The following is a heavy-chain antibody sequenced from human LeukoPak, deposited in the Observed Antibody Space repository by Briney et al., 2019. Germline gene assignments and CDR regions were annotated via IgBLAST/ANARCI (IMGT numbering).Heavy chain of an antibody. D-gene: IGHD3-10*01. V-gene: IGHV3-30*02. Sequence: PGGSLRLSCAASGFTFSNYVMHWVRQAPGKGLEWVAFIRYDGSNKYYADSVKGRFTISRDNSKNTLYLQMNSLRAEVTAVYYCAKSGGFDYYYYMDVWGKGTTVTVSS. CDR2: IRYDGSNK. J-gene: IGHJ6*03. CDR1: GFTFSNYV. CDR3: AKSGGFDYYYYMDV.